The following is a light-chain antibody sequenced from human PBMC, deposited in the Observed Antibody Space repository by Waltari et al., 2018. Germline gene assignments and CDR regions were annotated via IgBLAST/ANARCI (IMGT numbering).Light chain of an antibody. V-gene: IGKV1-33*01. CDR2: EAS. CDR3: QQYEDVPLT. CDR1: QDINDY. J-gene: IGKJ4*01. Sequence: DIQMTQSPSSLSASVGDRVTITCQASQDINDYLNWYQARPGKAPKLLIYEASTLHTGVPSRFSGRGSGTDSSLTISSLQPEDFATYFCQQYEDVPLTFGGGTTVDVK.